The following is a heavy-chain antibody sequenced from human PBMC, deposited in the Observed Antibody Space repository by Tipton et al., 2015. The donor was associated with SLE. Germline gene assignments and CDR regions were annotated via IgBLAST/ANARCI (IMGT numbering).Heavy chain of an antibody. V-gene: IGHV4-4*09. Sequence: TLSLTCTVSGGSISSHYWSWIRQPAGKGLEWIGYIYTSGSTNYNPSLKSRVTISVDTSKNQFSLKLTSVTAADTAVYDCARVALFPSYMDVWGKGTTVTVSS. CDR2: IYTSGST. J-gene: IGHJ6*03. CDR1: GGSISSHY. CDR3: ARVALFPSYMDV. D-gene: IGHD3-3*01.